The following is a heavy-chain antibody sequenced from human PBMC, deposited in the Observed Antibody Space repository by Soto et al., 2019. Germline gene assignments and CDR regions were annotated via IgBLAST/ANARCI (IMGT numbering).Heavy chain of an antibody. D-gene: IGHD4-17*01. J-gene: IGHJ4*02. CDR2: ITGSGDST. Sequence: GGSLRLSCAVSGFTFSSHAMTWVLQAPGKGLECVSSITGSGDSTYYADSVKGRFTISRDKSKSTLYLQMNSLRAEDTAVYYCAKDLQFSDYSVSYFGYWGQGTLVTVSS. CDR3: AKDLQFSDYSVSYFGY. V-gene: IGHV3-23*01. CDR1: GFTFSSHA.